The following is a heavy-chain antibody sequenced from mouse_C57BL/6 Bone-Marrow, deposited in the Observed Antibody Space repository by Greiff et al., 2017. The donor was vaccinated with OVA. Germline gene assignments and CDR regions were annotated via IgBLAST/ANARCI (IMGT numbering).Heavy chain of an antibody. V-gene: IGHV1-53*01. Sequence: QVQLQQPGTELVKPGASVKLSCKASGYTFTSYWMHWVKQRPGQGLEWIGNINPSNGGTNYNEKFKSKATLTVDKPSSTAYMQLSSLTSEDSAVSYCARSYYSNPAWFAYWGQGTLVTVSA. J-gene: IGHJ3*01. CDR3: ARSYYSNPAWFAY. CDR1: GYTFTSYW. CDR2: INPSNGGT. D-gene: IGHD2-5*01.